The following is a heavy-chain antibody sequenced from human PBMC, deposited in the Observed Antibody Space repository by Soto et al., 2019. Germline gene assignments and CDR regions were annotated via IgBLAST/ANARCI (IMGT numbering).Heavy chain of an antibody. J-gene: IGHJ5*02. CDR2: INHSGST. D-gene: IGHD6-19*01. CDR1: GGSFSGYY. Sequence: QVQLQQWGAGLLKPSETLSLTCAIYGGSFSGYYWSWIRQPPGKGLEWIGEINHSGSTNYNPSLKSRVAMSGXTSKNQFPLKLSSVTAADMAVYYCAAAVARGWFDPWGQGTLVTVSS. CDR3: AAAVARGWFDP. V-gene: IGHV4-34*02.